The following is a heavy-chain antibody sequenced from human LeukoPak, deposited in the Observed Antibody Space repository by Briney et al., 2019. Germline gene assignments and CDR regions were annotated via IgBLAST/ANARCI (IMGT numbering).Heavy chain of an antibody. V-gene: IGHV1-69*04. CDR2: IIPIFGIE. Sequence: PVKVSCKASVGTFSSYAISWVRPAPGQGLEWMGRIIPIFGIENYAQKFQGRVTITADKSTSTAYMELSSLRSEDTAVYYCARAVTLGNLYYFDYWGQGTLVTVSS. J-gene: IGHJ4*02. CDR1: VGTFSSYA. D-gene: IGHD3-16*01. CDR3: ARAVTLGNLYYFDY.